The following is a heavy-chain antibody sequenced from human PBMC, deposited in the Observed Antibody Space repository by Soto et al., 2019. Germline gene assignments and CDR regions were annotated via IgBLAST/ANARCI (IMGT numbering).Heavy chain of an antibody. V-gene: IGHV4-59*01. J-gene: IGHJ4*02. Sequence: QVQLQESGPGLVTPSETLSLTCPVSGGSISSYYWSWIRPPPGKGLEWIGYIYYSVSTNYNPSLKSRVTISVDTSKNQFSLQLSSVTAADPAVYYCARGRTYSSSWYTYWGQGTLVTVSS. CDR2: IYYSVST. D-gene: IGHD6-13*01. CDR3: ARGRTYSSSWYTY. CDR1: GGSISSYY.